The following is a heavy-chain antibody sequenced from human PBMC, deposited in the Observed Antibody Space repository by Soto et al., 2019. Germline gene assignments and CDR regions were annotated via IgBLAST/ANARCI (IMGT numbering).Heavy chain of an antibody. Sequence: PGESLKISCKASGYSFSTYWIGWVRQMAGKGLEWMAIIYPGDSDTTCSPSFQGQVTVSVDKSISTAYVQWSSLKASDTAIYYCARLSGQGDFWSAGDYWGQGTLVTVSS. CDR2: IYPGDSDT. CDR3: ARLSGQGDFWSAGDY. CDR1: GYSFSTYW. J-gene: IGHJ4*02. V-gene: IGHV5-51*01. D-gene: IGHD3-3*01.